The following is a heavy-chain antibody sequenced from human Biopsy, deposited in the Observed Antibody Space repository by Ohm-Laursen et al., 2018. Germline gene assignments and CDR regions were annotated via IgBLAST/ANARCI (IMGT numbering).Heavy chain of an antibody. CDR3: ARGGGFNWNNGWFDP. J-gene: IGHJ5*02. Sequence: VKISCKSSGGTFSSSAITWVRQAPGQGLEWMGGIIGIFRTAHYAQKFQGRVTITADEFMSTAYMELSSLRSEDTAVYYCARGGGFNWNNGWFDPWAQGPLVTVSS. V-gene: IGHV1-69*13. CDR2: IIGIFRTA. CDR1: GGTFSSSA. D-gene: IGHD1/OR15-1a*01.